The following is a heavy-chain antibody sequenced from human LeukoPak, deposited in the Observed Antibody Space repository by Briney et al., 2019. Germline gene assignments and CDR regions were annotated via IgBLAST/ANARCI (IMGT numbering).Heavy chain of an antibody. V-gene: IGHV3-48*03. CDR2: ISSSGSTI. Sequence: TGGSLRLSCAASEFTFSSYEMNWVRQAPGKGLEWVSYISSSGSTIYYADSVKGRFTISRDNAKNSLYLQMNSLRAEDTAVYYCAPGYSSSSGIDYWGQGTLVTVSS. D-gene: IGHD6-6*01. CDR3: APGYSSSSGIDY. J-gene: IGHJ4*02. CDR1: EFTFSSYE.